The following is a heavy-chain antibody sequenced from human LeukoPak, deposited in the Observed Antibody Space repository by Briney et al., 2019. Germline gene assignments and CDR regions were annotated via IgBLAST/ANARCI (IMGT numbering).Heavy chain of an antibody. CDR2: ISGSGGST. Sequence: GGSLRLSCAASGFTFSSYSLTWVRQAPGKGLEWVSAISGSGGSTYYADSVKGRFTISRDNSKNTLYLQMNSLRAEDTAVYYCAKDRGVRLLEWLSDYWGQGTLVTVSS. CDR3: AKDRGVRLLEWLSDY. V-gene: IGHV3-23*01. CDR1: GFTFSSYS. D-gene: IGHD3-3*01. J-gene: IGHJ4*02.